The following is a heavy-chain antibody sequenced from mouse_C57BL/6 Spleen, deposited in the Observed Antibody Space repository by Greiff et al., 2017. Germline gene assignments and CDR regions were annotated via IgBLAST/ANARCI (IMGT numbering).Heavy chain of an antibody. CDR1: GYSFTGYY. D-gene: IGHD2-3*01. CDR2: INPSTGGT. CDR3: ARRLLRYFDV. V-gene: IGHV1-42*01. Sequence: VQLQQSGPELVKPGASVKISCKASGYSFTGYYMNWVKQSPEKSLEWIGEINPSTGGTTYNQKFKAKATLTVDKSSSTAYMQLKSLTSEDSAVYYCARRLLRYFDVWGTGTTVTVSS. J-gene: IGHJ1*03.